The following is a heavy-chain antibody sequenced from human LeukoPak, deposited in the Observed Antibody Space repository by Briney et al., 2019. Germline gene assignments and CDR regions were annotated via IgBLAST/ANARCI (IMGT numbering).Heavy chain of an antibody. Sequence: KVSCKASGYTFTGYWIGWVRQMPGKGLEWMGIIYPADSDTRYSPSFQGQVTISADKSISTANLQWSSLKASDTAMYYCARSRYCTTTGCRHFDYWGQGTLVTVSS. CDR3: ARSRYCTTTGCRHFDY. J-gene: IGHJ4*02. D-gene: IGHD2-2*01. V-gene: IGHV5-51*01. CDR2: IYPADSDT. CDR1: GYTFTGYW.